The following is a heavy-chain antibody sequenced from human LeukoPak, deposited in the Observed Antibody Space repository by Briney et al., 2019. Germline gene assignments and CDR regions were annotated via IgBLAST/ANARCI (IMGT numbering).Heavy chain of an antibody. V-gene: IGHV1-8*01. CDR1: GYTFTSYD. CDR3: ARGPYGSGRHPMDV. CDR2: MNPNSGNT. J-gene: IGHJ6*03. Sequence: GASVKVSCKASGYTFTSYDTNWVRQATGQGLEWMGWMNPNSGNTGYAQKFQGRVTMTRNTSISTAYMELSNLRSEDTAVYYCARGPYGSGRHPMDVWGKGTTVTVSS. D-gene: IGHD3-10*01.